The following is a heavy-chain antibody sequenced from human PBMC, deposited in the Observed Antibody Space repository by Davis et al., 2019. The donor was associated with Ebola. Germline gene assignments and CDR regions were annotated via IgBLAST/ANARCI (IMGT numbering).Heavy chain of an antibody. CDR3: ANPDYGGSYFDY. CDR2: IYSGGST. CDR1: GFTVSSNY. Sequence: GESLKISCAASGFTVSSNYMSWVRQAPGKGLEWVSVIYSGGSTYYADSVKGRFTISRDNSKNTLYLQMNSLRAEDTAVYYCANPDYGGSYFDYWGQGTLVTVSS. J-gene: IGHJ4*02. D-gene: IGHD4-23*01. V-gene: IGHV3-53*01.